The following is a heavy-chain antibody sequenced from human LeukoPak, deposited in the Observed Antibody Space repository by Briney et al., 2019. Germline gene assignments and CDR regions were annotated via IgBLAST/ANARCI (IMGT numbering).Heavy chain of an antibody. CDR2: ISAYNCNT. D-gene: IGHD3-3*01. V-gene: IGHV1-18*01. CDR3: ARTSIFGVVIMSPGWFDP. CDR1: GYTFTSYG. J-gene: IGHJ5*02. Sequence: GASVKVSCKASGYTFTSYGISWVRQAPGQGLEWMGWISAYNCNTNYAQKLQGRVTMTTDTSTSTAYMELRSLRSDDTAVYYCARTSIFGVVIMSPGWFDPWGQGTLVTVSS.